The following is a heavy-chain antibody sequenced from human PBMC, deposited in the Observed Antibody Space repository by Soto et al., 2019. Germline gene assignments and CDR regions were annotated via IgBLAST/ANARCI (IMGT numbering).Heavy chain of an antibody. Sequence: ASVKVSCKASGYTFTSYYMHWVRQALGQGLEWMGIINPSGGSTSYAQKFQGRVTMTRDTSTSTVYMELSSLRSEDTAVYYCARDPVAYSSGWYGGFDYWGQGTLVTVSS. J-gene: IGHJ4*02. CDR3: ARDPVAYSSGWYGGFDY. V-gene: IGHV1-46*01. CDR1: GYTFTSYY. CDR2: INPSGGST. D-gene: IGHD6-19*01.